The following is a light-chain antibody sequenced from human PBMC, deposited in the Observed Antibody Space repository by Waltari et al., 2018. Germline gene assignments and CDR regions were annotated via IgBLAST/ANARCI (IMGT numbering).Light chain of an antibody. CDR2: WAS. Sequence: DIVMTQSPDSLAVSLGERATINRQSSQSVFHTNNKNHLARYQQKPGQPPKLLIYWASTRESGVPDLFSGSGSGTDFTLAISSLQAEDVAVYYCQQYYSTPNTFGQGTKVDIK. CDR3: QQYYSTPNT. V-gene: IGKV4-1*01. CDR1: QSVFHTNNKNH. J-gene: IGKJ2*01.